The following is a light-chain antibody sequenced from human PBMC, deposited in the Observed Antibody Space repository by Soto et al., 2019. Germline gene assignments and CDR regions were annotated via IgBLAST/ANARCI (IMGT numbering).Light chain of an antibody. Sequence: AIQLTQSPSSLSASVGDRVSITCRASQGISCALAWYQHKPGKAPKILIYDASSLQSGVPSRFSGSESGTECTLTISSLQPEDFATYYCQQLKTYPFTFGQGTRLEIK. CDR1: QGISCA. V-gene: IGKV1-13*02. CDR2: DAS. J-gene: IGKJ5*01. CDR3: QQLKTYPFT.